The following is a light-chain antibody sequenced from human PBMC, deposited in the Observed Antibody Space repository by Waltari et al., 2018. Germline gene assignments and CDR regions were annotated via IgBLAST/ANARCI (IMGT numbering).Light chain of an antibody. CDR3: QTGGHGTWV. V-gene: IGLV4-69*01. Sequence: QLVLTQSPSASTSLGASVKPTCTPSSAHSTTVIACTSKRRERGPRYWMKVNSDGSHNKGDEIPDRFSGSGSGAEHYLTISILQSEDEADYYCQTGGHGTWVFGGGTKLTVL. J-gene: IGLJ3*02. CDR1: SAHSTTV. CDR2: VNSDGSH.